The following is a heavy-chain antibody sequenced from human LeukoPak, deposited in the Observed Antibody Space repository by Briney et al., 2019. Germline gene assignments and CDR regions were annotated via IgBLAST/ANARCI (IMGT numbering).Heavy chain of an antibody. CDR3: ARAWGWFGVMDV. J-gene: IGHJ6*03. CDR2: IYYSGST. V-gene: IGHV4-59*01. D-gene: IGHD3-10*01. Sequence: SETLSLTCTVSGGSISSYYWSWIRQPPGKGLEFIGYIYYSGSTNYNPSLKSRVTISVDTSKNQFSLKLSSVTAADTAVYYCARAWGWFGVMDVWGKGTTVTVSS. CDR1: GGSISSYY.